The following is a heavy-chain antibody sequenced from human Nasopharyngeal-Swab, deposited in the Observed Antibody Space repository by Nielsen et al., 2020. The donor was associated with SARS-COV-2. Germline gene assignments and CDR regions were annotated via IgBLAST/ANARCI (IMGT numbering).Heavy chain of an antibody. V-gene: IGHV3-48*02. D-gene: IGHD2/OR15-2a*01. Sequence: GGSLRLSCAASGFTFSSYSMNWVRQAPGKGLEWASYISSSSSTIYYADSVKGRFTISRDNAKNSLYLQMNSLIDEDTAVYYCARAPPFGPFDYWGQGTLVTVSS. CDR2: ISSSSSTI. J-gene: IGHJ4*02. CDR1: GFTFSSYS. CDR3: ARAPPFGPFDY.